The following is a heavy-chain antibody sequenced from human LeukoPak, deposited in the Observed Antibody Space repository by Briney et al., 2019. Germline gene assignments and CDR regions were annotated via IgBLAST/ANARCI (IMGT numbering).Heavy chain of an antibody. V-gene: IGHV3-23*01. CDR2: ISGSGGST. J-gene: IGHJ5*02. CDR3: AKAIAAAGRGENWFDP. Sequence: GGSLRLSCAASGFTFSSYAMSWVRQAPGKGLEWVSAISGSGGSTYYADSVKGRFTISRDNSQNTLYLQMNSLRAEDTAVYYCAKAIAAAGRGENWFDPWGQGTLVTVSS. CDR1: GFTFSSYA. D-gene: IGHD6-13*01.